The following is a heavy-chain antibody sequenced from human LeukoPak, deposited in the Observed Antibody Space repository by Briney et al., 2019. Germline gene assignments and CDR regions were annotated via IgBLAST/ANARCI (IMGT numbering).Heavy chain of an antibody. J-gene: IGHJ4*02. CDR2: ISWNSGSI. V-gene: IGHV3-9*03. CDR1: GFTFDDYA. D-gene: IGHD6-13*01. Sequence: GGSLRLSCAASGFTFDDYAMHWVRQAPGKGLEWVSGISWNSGSIDYADSVKGRFTISRDNAKNSLYLQMNSLRAEDMALYYCAKGLRYSSSWYDYFDYWGQGTLVTVSS. CDR3: AKGLRYSSSWYDYFDY.